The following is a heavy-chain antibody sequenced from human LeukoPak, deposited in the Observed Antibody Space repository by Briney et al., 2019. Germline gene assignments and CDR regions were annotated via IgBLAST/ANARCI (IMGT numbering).Heavy chain of an antibody. CDR1: GFTFSIYA. J-gene: IGHJ2*01. Sequence: GSLRLSCAASGFTFSIYAMNWVRQPPGKGLEWIGEINHNGSTNYNPSLKSRVTISVDTSKNQFSLKLSSVTAADTAVYHCARGEEQWLEWYFDLWGRGTLVTVSS. D-gene: IGHD6-19*01. CDR2: INHNGST. V-gene: IGHV4-34*01. CDR3: ARGEEQWLEWYFDL.